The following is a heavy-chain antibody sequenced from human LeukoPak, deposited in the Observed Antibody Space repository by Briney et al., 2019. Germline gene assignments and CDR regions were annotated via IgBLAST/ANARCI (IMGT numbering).Heavy chain of an antibody. CDR3: ASLRGHLRGYSGYSYYYYGMDV. Sequence: SETLSLTCTVSGGSISSGGYYWSWIRQHPGKGLEWIGYIYYSGSTYYNPSLKSRVTISVDTSKNQFSLKLSSVTAADTAVYYCASLRGHLRGYSGYSYYYYGMDVWGQGTTVTVSS. CDR1: GGSISSGGYY. CDR2: IYYSGST. D-gene: IGHD5-12*01. V-gene: IGHV4-31*03. J-gene: IGHJ6*02.